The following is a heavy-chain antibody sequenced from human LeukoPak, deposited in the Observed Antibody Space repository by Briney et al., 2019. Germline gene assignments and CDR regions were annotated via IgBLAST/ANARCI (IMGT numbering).Heavy chain of an antibody. CDR1: GLTFSSAW. V-gene: IGHV3-15*01. J-gene: IGHJ5*02. CDR3: TTVGVYYYDH. Sequence: GGALRLSCAASGLTFSSAWMTWVRLAPGRGLEWVGRIRSKAYGGTTDYAEPVKGRFIISRDDSENTVYLQMNSLKTEDTGDYYCTTVGVYYYDHWGQGTRVTVSS. D-gene: IGHD3-10*01. CDR2: IRSKAYGGTT.